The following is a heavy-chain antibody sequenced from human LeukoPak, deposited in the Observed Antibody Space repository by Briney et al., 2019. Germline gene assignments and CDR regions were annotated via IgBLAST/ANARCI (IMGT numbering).Heavy chain of an antibody. CDR1: GFTFSSYA. V-gene: IGHV3-23*01. CDR2: ISGSGGST. J-gene: IGHJ4*02. Sequence: YPGGSLRLSCAASGFTFSSYAMSWVRQAPGKGLEWVSAISGSGGSTYYADSVKGRFTISRDNSKNTLYLQMNSLRAEDTAVYYCAKFLEGMYYFDYWGQGTLVTVSS. CDR3: AKFLEGMYYFDY.